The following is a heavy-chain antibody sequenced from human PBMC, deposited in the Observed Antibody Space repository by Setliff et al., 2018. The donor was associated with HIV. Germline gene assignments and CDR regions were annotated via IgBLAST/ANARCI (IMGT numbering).Heavy chain of an antibody. CDR3: ARRRPPPTGSYSKYYMDV. D-gene: IGHD1-26*01. CDR2: ISYSGTT. Sequence: PSETLSLTCTVSGGSISSYYWSWIRQPPGKGLEWIGHISYSGTTNYNPSLKSRVTISVDTSKNQFSPKLNSVTAADAAVYYCARRRPPPTGSYSKYYMDVWGTGTTVTVSS. V-gene: IGHV4-59*08. J-gene: IGHJ6*03. CDR1: GGSISSYY.